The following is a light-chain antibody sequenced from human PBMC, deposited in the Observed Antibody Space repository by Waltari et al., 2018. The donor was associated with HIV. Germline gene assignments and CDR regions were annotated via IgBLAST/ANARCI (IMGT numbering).Light chain of an antibody. J-gene: IGLJ3*02. CDR3: SSYGDSLRVL. V-gene: IGLV2-8*01. Sequence: QSALPQPPSASGSLGQSVTISCTGSSSDIGAYDSVSWFHQHPRSAPKLLLYEVTRRTSSVSDRFSGSRSGSTAFLTVAGLQPDDEATYFCSSYGDSLRVLFGGGTNVTVL. CDR1: SSDIGAYDS. CDR2: EVT.